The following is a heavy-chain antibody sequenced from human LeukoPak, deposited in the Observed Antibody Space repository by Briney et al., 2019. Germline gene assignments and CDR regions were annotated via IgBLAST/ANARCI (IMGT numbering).Heavy chain of an antibody. D-gene: IGHD1-1*01. CDR1: GFTFTSSA. V-gene: IGHV1-58*02. Sequence: GTSVKVSCKASGFTFTSSAMQWVRQARGQRLEWIGWIVVGSGNTNYAQKFQERVTITRDMSTSTAYMELSSLRSEDTAVYYCARDRELERRPGYFDYWGQGTLVTVSS. CDR2: IVVGSGNT. CDR3: ARDRELERRPGYFDY. J-gene: IGHJ4*02.